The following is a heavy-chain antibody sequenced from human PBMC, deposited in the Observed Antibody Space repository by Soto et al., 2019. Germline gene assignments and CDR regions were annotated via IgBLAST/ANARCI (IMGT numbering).Heavy chain of an antibody. CDR3: ARVRGNYGDYGVGAFDI. V-gene: IGHV3-33*01. J-gene: IGHJ3*02. CDR1: GFTFSSYG. CDR2: IWYDGSNK. Sequence: QVQLVESGGGVVQPGRSLRLSCAASGFTFSSYGMHWVRQAPGKGLEWVAVIWYDGSNKYYADSVKGRFTISRDNSKNTLYLQMNSLRAEDTAVYYCARVRGNYGDYGVGAFDIWGQGTMVTVSS. D-gene: IGHD4-17*01.